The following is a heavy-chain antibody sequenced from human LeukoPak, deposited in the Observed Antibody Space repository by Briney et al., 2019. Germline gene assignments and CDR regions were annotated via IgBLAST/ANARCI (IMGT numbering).Heavy chain of an antibody. CDR2: IYYSGNT. CDR1: GGSISSSSYY. D-gene: IGHD5-18*01. CDR3: ARQLIIGRYSYGHQFDY. Sequence: SETLSLTCTVSGGSISSSSYYWGWIRQPPGKGLEWIGSIYYSGNTYYNPSLKSRVTISVDTSKNQFSLKLSSVTAADTAVHYCARQLIIGRYSYGHQFDYWGQGTLVTVSS. J-gene: IGHJ4*02. V-gene: IGHV4-39*01.